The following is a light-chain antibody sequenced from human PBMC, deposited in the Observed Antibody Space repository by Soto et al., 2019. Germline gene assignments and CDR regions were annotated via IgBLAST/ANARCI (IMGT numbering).Light chain of an antibody. CDR1: SSDVGGYNY. V-gene: IGLV2-14*01. Sequence: QSVLTQPASVSGSPGQSITISCTGTSSDVGGYNYVSWYQQHPGKAPKLMIYDVSNRPSGVSNRFSGSKSGNTASLTISGLEAEDADDFYCSSYTSSSTYVFGTGTKLTVL. CDR2: DVS. J-gene: IGLJ1*01. CDR3: SSYTSSSTYV.